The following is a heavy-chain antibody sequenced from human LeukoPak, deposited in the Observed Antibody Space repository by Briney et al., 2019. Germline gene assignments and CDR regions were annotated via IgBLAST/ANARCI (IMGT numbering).Heavy chain of an antibody. J-gene: IGHJ4*02. CDR1: GFTFSSYR. D-gene: IGHD1-26*01. Sequence: GGSLRLSCAASGFTFSSYRMNWVRQALGKGLEWVANIKQDGSEKYYVDSVKGRFTISRDNAKNSLFLQMDSLRADDTAVYYCARDTRTFDYWGQGTLVTVSS. CDR2: IKQDGSEK. CDR3: ARDTRTFDY. V-gene: IGHV3-7*01.